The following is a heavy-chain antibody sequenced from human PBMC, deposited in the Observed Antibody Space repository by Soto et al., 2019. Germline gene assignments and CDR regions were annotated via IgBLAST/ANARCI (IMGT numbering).Heavy chain of an antibody. D-gene: IGHD2-2*01. CDR1: GFSFSSFS. Sequence: GGSLRLSCAASGFSFSSFSMNWVRQTPGKGLEWVSSISSSSSYIYYADSVRGRFTISRDNAKNSVFLQMNSLRAEDTAVYYCAKDSGSYIVVVPAAINKYRGDAFDIRGQGTMVTVSS. CDR3: AKDSGSYIVVVPAAINKYRGDAFDI. J-gene: IGHJ3*02. V-gene: IGHV3-21*01. CDR2: ISSSSSYI.